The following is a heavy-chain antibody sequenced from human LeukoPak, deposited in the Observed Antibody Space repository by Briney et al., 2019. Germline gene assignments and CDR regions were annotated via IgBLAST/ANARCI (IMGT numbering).Heavy chain of an antibody. CDR1: GFIVSSNY. CDR2: IYSGGST. CDR3: ARDRVDY. V-gene: IGHV3-66*02. J-gene: IGHJ4*02. D-gene: IGHD6-6*01. Sequence: GGSLRLSCAASGFIVSSNYMTWVRQAPGRGLEWVSVIYSGGSTYYADSVKGRFTISRDNSKNTLYLQMNSLRTEDTAVYYCARDRVDYWGQGTLVTVSS.